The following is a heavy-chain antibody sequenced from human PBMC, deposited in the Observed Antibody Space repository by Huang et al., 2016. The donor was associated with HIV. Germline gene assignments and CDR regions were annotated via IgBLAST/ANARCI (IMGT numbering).Heavy chain of an antibody. CDR2: INVPGTNI. V-gene: IGHV3-21*01. CDR3: VRIGYGENSYGSGYFDP. Sequence: EVQLVESGGGLVKPGGSLRLSCAASGFTLTTFSRNWVRQAPGRGLKGVACINVPGTNIYYADSVEGRFTISRDNTRNSLYLQLNSLRAEDTAVYYCVRIGYGENSYGSGYFDPWGQGTLVAVSS. J-gene: IGHJ5*02. CDR1: GFTLTTFS. D-gene: IGHD6-19*01.